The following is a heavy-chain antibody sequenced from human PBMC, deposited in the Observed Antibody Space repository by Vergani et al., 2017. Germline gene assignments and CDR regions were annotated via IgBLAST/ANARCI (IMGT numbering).Heavy chain of an antibody. CDR1: GLTFDDYA. D-gene: IGHD6-13*01. V-gene: IGHV3-9*01. CDR3: VKDIAASGNYWYFDL. J-gene: IGHJ2*01. CDR2: INWNSDSI. Sequence: EVQLVESGGGLVQPGRSLRLSCAASGLTFDDYAMHWVRQAPGKGLEWVSGINWNSDSIAYADSVKGRFTISRDNAKNSLYLQMNSLRAEDTALYYCVKDIAASGNYWYFDLWGRGTLGTVSS.